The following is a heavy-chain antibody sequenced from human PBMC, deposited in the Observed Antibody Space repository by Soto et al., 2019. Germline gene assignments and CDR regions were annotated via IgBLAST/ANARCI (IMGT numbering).Heavy chain of an antibody. CDR1: GYTFTNYA. V-gene: IGHV1-18*01. J-gene: IGHJ3*02. Sequence: ASVKVSCQASGYTFTNYALTWVRQAPGQGFEWMGWISANNGNTNYAQRLQGRVTMTTDTSTSTVYMELRSLRSDDTAVYYCARVVYSTTMPGTNAFDIWGQGTMVTVSS. D-gene: IGHD2-8*01. CDR3: ARVVYSTTMPGTNAFDI. CDR2: ISANNGNT.